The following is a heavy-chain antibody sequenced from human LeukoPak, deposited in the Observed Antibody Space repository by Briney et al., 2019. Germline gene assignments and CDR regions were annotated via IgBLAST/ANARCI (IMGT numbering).Heavy chain of an antibody. CDR3: ARQAIAVVPAAMIPPFDY. J-gene: IGHJ4*02. CDR2: IYYSGST. D-gene: IGHD2-2*01. CDR1: GGSISTTSYY. Sequence: SETLSLTCTVSGGSISTTSYYWGWIRQPPGKGLEWIGSIYYSGSTYYNPSLKSRVTISADTSKNQFSLKLSSVTAADTAVYYCARQAIAVVPAAMIPPFDYWGQGTLVTVSS. V-gene: IGHV4-39*01.